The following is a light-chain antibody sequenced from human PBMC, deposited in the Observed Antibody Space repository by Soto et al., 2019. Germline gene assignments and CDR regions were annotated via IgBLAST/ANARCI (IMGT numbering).Light chain of an antibody. J-gene: IGLJ1*01. V-gene: IGLV1-44*01. Sequence: QSVLTQPPSASGTPGQRVTLSCSGSSSNIGSNTVNWYQQLSGTAPKLLIYSNDQRPSGVPDRFSGSKSGTSASLAISGLQSEDEADYYCAAWDDSLSGLYVFGTGTKVTVL. CDR1: SSNIGSNT. CDR2: SND. CDR3: AAWDDSLSGLYV.